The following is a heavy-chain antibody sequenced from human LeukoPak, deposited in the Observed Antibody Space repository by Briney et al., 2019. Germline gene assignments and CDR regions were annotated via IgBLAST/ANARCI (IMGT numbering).Heavy chain of an antibody. CDR3: ARDYYDSSGLPGYFDY. V-gene: IGHV1-69*04. CDR1: GGTFSSYA. Sequence: SVKVSCKASGGTFSSYAISWVRQAPGQGLEWMGRIIPILGIANYALKFQGRVTITADKSTSTAYMELSSLRSEDTAVYYCARDYYDSSGLPGYFDYWGQGTLVTVSS. CDR2: IIPILGIA. J-gene: IGHJ4*02. D-gene: IGHD3-22*01.